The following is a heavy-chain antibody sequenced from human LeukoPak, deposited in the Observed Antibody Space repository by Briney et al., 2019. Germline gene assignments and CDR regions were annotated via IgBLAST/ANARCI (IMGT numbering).Heavy chain of an antibody. Sequence: ASVKVSCKASGYTFTSYDVNWVRQATGQGLEWMGWMNPDSGYTVYAQKYQGRVTMTRNTSISTAYMELSSLRSEDTAVYYCAREQLPEVFDIWVQGTMVTVSS. CDR2: MNPDSGYT. D-gene: IGHD4-23*01. CDR3: AREQLPEVFDI. J-gene: IGHJ3*02. CDR1: GYTFTSYD. V-gene: IGHV1-8*01.